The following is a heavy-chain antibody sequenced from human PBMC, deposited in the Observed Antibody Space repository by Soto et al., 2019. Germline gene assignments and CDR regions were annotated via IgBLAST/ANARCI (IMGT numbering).Heavy chain of an antibody. D-gene: IGHD2-2*01. CDR3: AKEIHCSSTSCPRPYYYYYYMDV. V-gene: IGHV3-30*18. J-gene: IGHJ6*03. CDR2: ISYDGSNK. Sequence: QVQLVESGGGVVQPGRSLRLSCAASGFTFSSYGMHWVRQAPGKGLEWVAVISYDGSNKYYADSVKGRFTISRDNSKNTLYLQMNSLRAEDTAVYYCAKEIHCSSTSCPRPYYYYYYMDVWGKGTTVTVSS. CDR1: GFTFSSYG.